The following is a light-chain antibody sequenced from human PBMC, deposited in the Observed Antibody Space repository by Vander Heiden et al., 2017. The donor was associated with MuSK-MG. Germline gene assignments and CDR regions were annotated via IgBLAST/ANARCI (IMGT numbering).Light chain of an antibody. J-gene: IGKJ1*01. CDR1: QSISSY. V-gene: IGKV1-39*01. CDR2: AAS. CDR3: QQSFINPWT. Sequence: DIQMTQSPSSLSPSVGDRVTITCRASQSISSYLNWYRQKPGSAPELLIYAASSLQSGVPSRFSGSGSGSDFTLTIVRLHPEDFATYYCQQSFINPWTFGQGTTVEIK.